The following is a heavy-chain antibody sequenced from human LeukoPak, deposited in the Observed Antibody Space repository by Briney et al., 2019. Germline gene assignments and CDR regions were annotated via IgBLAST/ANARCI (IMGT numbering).Heavy chain of an antibody. J-gene: IGHJ4*02. Sequence: GGSLRLSCAASGFTLSRDSMNWVRQAPGKGLEWISYISHDSGIRYYADSVRGRFTISRDNSKNSLYLQMNSLRAEDSAVYFCAKQAGWGGYFYFLPFDFWGQGTLVTVSS. CDR2: ISHDSGIR. D-gene: IGHD2-21*01. CDR3: AKQAGWGGYFYFLPFDF. V-gene: IGHV3-48*01. CDR1: GFTLSRDS.